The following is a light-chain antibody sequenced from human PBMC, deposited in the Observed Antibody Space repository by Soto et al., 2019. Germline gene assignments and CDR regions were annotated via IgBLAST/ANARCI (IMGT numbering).Light chain of an antibody. J-gene: IGLJ1*01. CDR1: SSDVGVYNS. CDR2: DVS. V-gene: IGLV2-8*01. Sequence: QSVLTQPPSASGSPGQSVTISCTGTSSDVGVYNSVSWYQQHPAQAPKLMFYDVSKRPSGVPDRFSGSTSGNTASLPFSGLLPEDEADYCCSSYAGTHIVFGSGTKLTV. CDR3: SSYAGTHIV.